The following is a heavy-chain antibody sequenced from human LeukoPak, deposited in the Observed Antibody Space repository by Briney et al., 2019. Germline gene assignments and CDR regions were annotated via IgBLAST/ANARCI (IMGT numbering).Heavy chain of an antibody. V-gene: IGHV3-15*07. CDR1: TFTKAW. Sequence: GGSLRLSCVASTFTKAWMNWVRQAPGKGLEWVGRVKNRGDGRTTDYAAPVKGRFTISRDDSKRTVYLQMNSLKTDDTAVYFCTTEYFGGFEYWGQGTLVTVSS. CDR2: VKNRGDGRTT. J-gene: IGHJ4*02. D-gene: IGHD3-16*01. CDR3: TTEYFGGFEY.